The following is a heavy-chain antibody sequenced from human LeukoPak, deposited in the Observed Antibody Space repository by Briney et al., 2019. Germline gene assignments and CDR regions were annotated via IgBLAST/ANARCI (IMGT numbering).Heavy chain of an antibody. CDR1: GGSISSGGNY. Sequence: ASQTPSLTCTVSGGSISSGGNYWTWIRQNPGKGLEWIGYINYSGNTYYNPSPKSRVTISVDTSKNQFSLKLSSVTAADTAVYYCARNELISSNYYYYGMDVWGQGTTVTVSS. J-gene: IGHJ6*02. CDR2: INYSGNT. CDR3: ARNELISSNYYYYGMDV. V-gene: IGHV4-31*03.